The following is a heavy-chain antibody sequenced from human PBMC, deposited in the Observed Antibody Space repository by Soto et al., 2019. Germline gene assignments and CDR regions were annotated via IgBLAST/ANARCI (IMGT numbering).Heavy chain of an antibody. CDR3: ARAHPDYYDSSGYIPAEYFQH. CDR2: IYYVGST. D-gene: IGHD3-22*01. Sequence: SDTLSLTCTVSGGSISSGDFYWSWIRQPPGKGLEWIGFIYYVGSTYYNASLKIRVTISVDTSKNQFSLKLSSVTDADTAAYYWARAHPDYYDSSGYIPAEYFQHWGQGTLVTVSS. CDR1: GGSISSGDFY. V-gene: IGHV4-30-4*02. J-gene: IGHJ1*01.